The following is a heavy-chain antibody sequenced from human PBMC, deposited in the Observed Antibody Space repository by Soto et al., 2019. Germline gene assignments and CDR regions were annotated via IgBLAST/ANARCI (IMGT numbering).Heavy chain of an antibody. D-gene: IGHD3-3*01. J-gene: IGHJ3*02. V-gene: IGHV1-18*01. CDR3: AKAYYEFWSGSRFNDAFDI. CDR2: ISAYNGNT. CDR1: GYTFTSYG. Sequence: GASVKVSCKASGYTFTSYGISWVRQAPGQGLEWMGWISAYNGNTNYAQKLQGRVTMTTDTSTSTAYMELRSLRSDDTAVYYCAKAYYEFWSGSRFNDAFDIWGQGTMVTVAS.